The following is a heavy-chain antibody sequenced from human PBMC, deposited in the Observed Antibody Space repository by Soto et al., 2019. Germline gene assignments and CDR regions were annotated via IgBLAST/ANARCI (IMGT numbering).Heavy chain of an antibody. J-gene: IGHJ4*02. CDR2: ISAYNGNT. CDR3: ARDAFRRPLGYCSGGSCLPGY. D-gene: IGHD2-15*01. V-gene: IGHV1-18*01. CDR1: GYTFTSYG. Sequence: QVQLVQSGAEVKKPGASVKVSCKASGYTFTSYGISWVRQAPGQGLEWMGWISAYNGNTNYAQKLQGRVTMTTDTSTSTAYMELRSLRSDDTAVYYCARDAFRRPLGYCSGGSCLPGYWGQGTLVTVSS.